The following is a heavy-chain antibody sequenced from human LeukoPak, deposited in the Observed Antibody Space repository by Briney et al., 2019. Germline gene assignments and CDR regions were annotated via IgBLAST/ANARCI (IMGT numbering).Heavy chain of an antibody. J-gene: IGHJ4*02. Sequence: RASVKVSCKASGYTFTSYYMHWVRQAPGQGLEWMGIINPSGGSTSYAQKFQGRVTMTSDTSTTTVYMELSSLRSEDTAVYYCARYSQWLASGYWGQGTLVTVSS. CDR3: ARYSQWLASGY. V-gene: IGHV1-46*01. D-gene: IGHD6-19*01. CDR1: GYTFTSYY. CDR2: INPSGGST.